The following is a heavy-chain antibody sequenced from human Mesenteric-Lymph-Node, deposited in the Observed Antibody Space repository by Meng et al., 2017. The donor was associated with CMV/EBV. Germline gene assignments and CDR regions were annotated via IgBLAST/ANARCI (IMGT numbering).Heavy chain of an antibody. CDR1: GFTFSSYE. CDR2: ISSSGSTR. Sequence: GESLKISCAASGFTFSSYEMNWVRQAPGKGLEWVSYISSSGSTRYYADSVKGRFTISRDNAKNSLYLQMNSLRAEDTAVYYCTRDCSSTSCYHGGDYYYYGMDVWGQGTTVTVSS. J-gene: IGHJ6*02. V-gene: IGHV3-48*03. CDR3: TRDCSSTSCYHGGDYYYYGMDV. D-gene: IGHD2-2*01.